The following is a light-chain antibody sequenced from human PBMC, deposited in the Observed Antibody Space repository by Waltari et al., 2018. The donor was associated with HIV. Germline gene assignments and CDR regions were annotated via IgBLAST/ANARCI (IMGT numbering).Light chain of an antibody. Sequence: QSALTQPPSVSGSLGQSVTISCTGTSSDVGNYNEVSWYQQSPGPAPKLMIYDVSNRPSGVPDRCSGSKSGNTASLTSSGLQAEDEADYYCSSFTTSITVVVGGGTKLTVL. CDR3: SSFTTSITVV. CDR1: SSDVGNYNE. J-gene: IGLJ2*01. CDR2: DVS. V-gene: IGLV2-18*02.